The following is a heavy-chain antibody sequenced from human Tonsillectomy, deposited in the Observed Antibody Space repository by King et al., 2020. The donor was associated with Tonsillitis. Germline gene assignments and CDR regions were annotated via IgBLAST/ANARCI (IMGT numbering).Heavy chain of an antibody. V-gene: IGHV4-39*01. CDR3: AGRSDYYDSSGYNKAFDY. J-gene: IGHJ4*02. CDR2: IYHTGST. D-gene: IGHD3-22*01. Sequence: QLQESGPGLVKPSETLSLTCTVSGGSIDSSSYYWGWIRQPPGEGLDWIGNIYHTGSTNYNPSLKGRVTLSIDTSKNQFSLNLNSVTAADTAVYYCAGRSDYYDSSGYNKAFDYWGQGTLVTVSS. CDR1: GGSIDSSSYY.